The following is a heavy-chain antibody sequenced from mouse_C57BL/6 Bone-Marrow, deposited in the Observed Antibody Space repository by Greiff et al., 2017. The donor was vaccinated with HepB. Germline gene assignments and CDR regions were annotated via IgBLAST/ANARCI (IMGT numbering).Heavy chain of an antibody. Sequence: QVHVKQPGAELVRPGTSVKLSCKASGYTFTSYWMHWVKQRPGQGLEWIGVIDPSDSYTNYNQKFKGKATLTVDTSSSTAYMQLSSLTSEDSAVYYCANYGSVYWGQGTTLTVSS. V-gene: IGHV1-59*01. J-gene: IGHJ2*01. CDR1: GYTFTSYW. CDR2: IDPSDSYT. D-gene: IGHD1-1*01. CDR3: ANYGSVY.